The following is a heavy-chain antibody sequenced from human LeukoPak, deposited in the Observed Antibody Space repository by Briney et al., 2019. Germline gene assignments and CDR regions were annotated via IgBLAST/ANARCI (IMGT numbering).Heavy chain of an antibody. Sequence: ASVKVSCKASGGTFSSYAISWVRQAPGQGLEWMGGIIPIFGTANYAQKFQGRVTITADESASTAYMELSSLRSEDTAVYYCARAPETIFGVVIISTGMDVWGQGTTVTVSS. CDR3: ARAPETIFGVVIISTGMDV. CDR2: IIPIFGTA. J-gene: IGHJ6*02. D-gene: IGHD3-3*01. CDR1: GGTFSSYA. V-gene: IGHV1-69*13.